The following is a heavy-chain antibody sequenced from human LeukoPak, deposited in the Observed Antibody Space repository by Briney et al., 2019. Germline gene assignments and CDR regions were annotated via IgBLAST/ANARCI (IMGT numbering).Heavy chain of an antibody. J-gene: IGHJ3*02. D-gene: IGHD3-22*01. Sequence: GGSLRLSCAASGFTFSDYEMVWVRQSPERGLEWVSYISSRGGTIYYADSVKGRFTISRDNAKNSLYLQMNSLRAEDTAVYYCAKELTPDRSGFDAFHIWGQGTMVTVSS. CDR1: GFTFSDYE. CDR2: ISSRGGTI. V-gene: IGHV3-48*03. CDR3: AKELTPDRSGFDAFHI.